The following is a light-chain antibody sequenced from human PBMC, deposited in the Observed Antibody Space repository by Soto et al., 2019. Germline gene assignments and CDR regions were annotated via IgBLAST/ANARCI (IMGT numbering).Light chain of an antibody. V-gene: IGLV2-18*02. CDR3: TSTTAKYFVIF. J-gene: IGLJ2*01. CDR2: EVN. CDR1: SSDIGQADR. Sequence: QSALTQPPSVSGSPGQSVTISCTGTSSDIGQADRVSWYQQSPGTAPKLMIYEVNNRPSGVPDRFSGSKSGNTASLTISGLQPEDEADYYCTSTTAKYFVIFFGGGTKVTVL.